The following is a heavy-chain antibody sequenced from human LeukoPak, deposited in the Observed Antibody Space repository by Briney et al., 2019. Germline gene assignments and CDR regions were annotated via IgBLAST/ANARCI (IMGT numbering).Heavy chain of an antibody. V-gene: IGHV3-30-3*01. J-gene: IGHJ2*01. Sequence: PGGSLRLSCAASGFTFSTYALHWVRQAPGKGLEWVAAIKYDGTKTHYADSVKGRFTISRDNSKDTLYLQMNSLRADDTAVYYCARDFPYYDFWSGTPFGLWGRGTLVTVSS. CDR1: GFTFSTYA. CDR3: ARDFPYYDFWSGTPFGL. D-gene: IGHD3-3*01. CDR2: IKYDGTKT.